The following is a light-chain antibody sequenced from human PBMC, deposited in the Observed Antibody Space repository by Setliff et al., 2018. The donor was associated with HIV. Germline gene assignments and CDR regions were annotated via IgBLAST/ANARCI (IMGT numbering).Light chain of an antibody. CDR1: SSAIGTYKL. CDR3: CSYAGSNTFV. V-gene: IGLV2-23*02. CDR2: EVT. Sequence: QSALAQHASVSGSPGQSISLSCTGTSSAIGTYKLVSWYQQHPGKAPRLMIYEVTKRPSGVSNRFSGSKPGNTASLTISGLQSEDDADYYCCSYAGSNTFVFGTGTKVTVL. J-gene: IGLJ1*01.